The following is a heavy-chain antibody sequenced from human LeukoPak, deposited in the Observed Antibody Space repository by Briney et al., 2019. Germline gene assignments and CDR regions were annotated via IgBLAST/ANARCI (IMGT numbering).Heavy chain of an antibody. CDR3: ARGEGCHEPFDY. Sequence: PSETLTLTCAVSGASISGYYWSWIRQPPGKGLEWIGFIYYSGSTTYNPSLNSRVTMSVDTSKNQFSLKLSSVTAADTAVYYCARGEGCHEPFDYWGQGTPVPGSS. V-gene: IGHV4-59*01. D-gene: IGHD1-14*01. J-gene: IGHJ4*02. CDR1: GASISGYY. CDR2: IYYSGST.